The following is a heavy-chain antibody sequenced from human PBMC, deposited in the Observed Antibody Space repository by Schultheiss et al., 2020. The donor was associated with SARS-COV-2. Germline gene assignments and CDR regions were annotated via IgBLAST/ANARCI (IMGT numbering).Heavy chain of an antibody. CDR2: IYTSGST. CDR3: AREDSGLAFDY. J-gene: IGHJ4*02. Sequence: GSLRLSCTVSGGSISSYYWSWIRQPAGKGLEWIGRIYTSGSTNYNPSLKSRVTMSVDTSKNQFSLKLSSVTAADTAVYYCAREDSGLAFDYWGQGTLVTVSS. D-gene: IGHD3-10*01. V-gene: IGHV4-4*07. CDR1: GGSISSYY.